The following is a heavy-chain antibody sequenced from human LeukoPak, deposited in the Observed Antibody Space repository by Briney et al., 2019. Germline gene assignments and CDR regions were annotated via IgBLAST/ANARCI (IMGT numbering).Heavy chain of an antibody. D-gene: IGHD3-10*01. CDR2: MNPNSGNT. CDR1: GYTFTSYD. V-gene: IGHV1-8*01. CDR3: ARVRITMVRGVILGEAFDI. J-gene: IGHJ3*02. Sequence: ASVKVSCKASGYTFTSYDVNWVRQATGQGLEWMGWMNPNSGNTGYAQKFQGRVTMTRNTSISTAYMELSSLRSEDTAVYYCARVRITMVRGVILGEAFDIWGQGTMVTVSS.